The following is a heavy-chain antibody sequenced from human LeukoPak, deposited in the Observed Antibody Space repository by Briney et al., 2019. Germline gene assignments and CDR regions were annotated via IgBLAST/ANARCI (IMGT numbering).Heavy chain of an antibody. CDR2: IYYSGST. J-gene: IGHJ4*02. CDR3: ARGERAHYDSGYVGFFDF. CDR1: GASISSNNYY. D-gene: IGHD3-22*01. V-gene: IGHV4-39*07. Sequence: PSETLSLTCPVSGASISSNNYYWGWICQPPGNRLEWIGSIYYSGSTFYNPSLKSRVTISVDSSSHLFSLRLSSVTAADTAVYYCARGERAHYDSGYVGFFDFWGQGILVTVSS.